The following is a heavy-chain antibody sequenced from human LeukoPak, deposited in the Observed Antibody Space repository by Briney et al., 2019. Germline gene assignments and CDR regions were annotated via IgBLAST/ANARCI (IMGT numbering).Heavy chain of an antibody. CDR1: GGTFISYA. CDR2: IIPIFGTA. D-gene: IGHD5-18*01. J-gene: IGHJ4*02. CDR3: ARDLGTAMVTI. V-gene: IGHV1-69*13. Sequence: EASVKVSCKASGGTFISYAISWVRQAPGQGLEWMGGIIPIFGTANYAQKFQGRVTITADESTSTAYMELSSLRSEDTAVYYCARDLGTAMVTIWGQGTLVTVSS.